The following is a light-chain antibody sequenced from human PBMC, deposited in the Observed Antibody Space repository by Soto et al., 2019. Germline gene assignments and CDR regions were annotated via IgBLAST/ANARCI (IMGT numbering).Light chain of an antibody. CDR1: SSDVGGYNY. V-gene: IGLV2-14*01. Sequence: QSALTQPASVSGSPGQSITISCTGTSSDVGGYNYVSWYQQHPGKAPKLMIYDVSNRPSGVSNRFSGSKSGHTASLTISGLQAEDEADYYCSSYASSSPPYVFGAGTKLTVL. CDR3: SSYASSSPPYV. CDR2: DVS. J-gene: IGLJ1*01.